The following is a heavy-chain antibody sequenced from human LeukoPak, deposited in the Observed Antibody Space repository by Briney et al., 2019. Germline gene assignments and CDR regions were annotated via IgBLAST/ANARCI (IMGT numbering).Heavy chain of an antibody. CDR3: ARSGGRSTMVRGFYGMDV. CDR2: INHSGST. V-gene: IGHV4-34*01. Sequence: SETLSLTCAVYGGSFSGYYWSWIRQPPGKGLEWIGEINHSGSTNYNPSLKSRVTISVDTSKNQLSLKLSSVTAADTAVYYCARSGGRSTMVRGFYGMDVWGQGTTVTVSS. CDR1: GGSFSGYY. D-gene: IGHD3-10*01. J-gene: IGHJ6*02.